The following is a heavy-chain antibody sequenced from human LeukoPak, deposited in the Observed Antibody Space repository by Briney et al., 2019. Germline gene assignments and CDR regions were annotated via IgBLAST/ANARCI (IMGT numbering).Heavy chain of an antibody. Sequence: AGGSLRLSCAASGFTFSNYGMNWVRQAPGKGLECVSGITGSGGTTYYADSVKGRFTISRDNSKNTVYLQMNSLRAEDTAVYYCAKDSDELIAAAYNWFDPWGQGTLVTVSS. J-gene: IGHJ5*02. D-gene: IGHD6-13*01. CDR2: ITGSGGTT. V-gene: IGHV3-23*01. CDR3: AKDSDELIAAAYNWFDP. CDR1: GFTFSNYG.